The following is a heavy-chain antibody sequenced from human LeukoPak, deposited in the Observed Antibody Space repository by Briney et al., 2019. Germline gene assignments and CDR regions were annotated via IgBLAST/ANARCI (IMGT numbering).Heavy chain of an antibody. CDR2: INPDSGGT. Sequence: ASVKVSCKASGYTFTAYYMHRVRQAPGQELEWMGWINPDSGGTNYAQNFQGRVTMTRDTSISTAYMELNRLRSDDTAVYYCAGLAAAGSFDHWGQGTLVTVSS. D-gene: IGHD6-13*01. CDR3: AGLAAAGSFDH. V-gene: IGHV1-2*02. J-gene: IGHJ4*02. CDR1: GYTFTAYY.